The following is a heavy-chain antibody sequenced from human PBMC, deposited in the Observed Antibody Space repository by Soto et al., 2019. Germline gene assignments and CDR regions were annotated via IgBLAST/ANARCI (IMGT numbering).Heavy chain of an antibody. J-gene: IGHJ4*02. Sequence: GGSLRLSCAASGFTFTRYSMNWVRQAPGEGLEWVSSISSTTNYIYYGDSMKGRFTISRDNAKNSLYLEMNSLRAEDTAVYYCARESEDLTSNFDYWGQGTLVTVS. CDR3: ARESEDLTSNFDY. CDR2: ISSTTNYI. V-gene: IGHV3-21*06. CDR1: GFTFTRYS.